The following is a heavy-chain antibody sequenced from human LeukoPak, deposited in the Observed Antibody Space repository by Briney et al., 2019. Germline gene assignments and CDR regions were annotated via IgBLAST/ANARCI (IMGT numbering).Heavy chain of an antibody. CDR1: GGSISYYY. D-gene: IGHD1-26*01. CDR3: ARHSGSSPHYFDY. Sequence: SETLSLTCTVSGGSISYYYWNWIRQPPGKGLEWIGFIYYSGSTHYKSSLKSRVTISVDTSKNQFSLRLSSVTAADTAVYYCARHSGSSPHYFDYWGQGTLVTVSS. V-gene: IGHV4-59*08. J-gene: IGHJ4*02. CDR2: IYYSGST.